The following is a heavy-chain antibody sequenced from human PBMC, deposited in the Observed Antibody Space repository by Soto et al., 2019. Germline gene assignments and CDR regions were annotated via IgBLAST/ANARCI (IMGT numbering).Heavy chain of an antibody. CDR3: ARDRGVAPPVAGNTHYYYYMDV. CDR2: ISAYNGDT. Sequence: ASVKVSCKASGYSFTNYGITWVRQAPGQGFEWMGWISAYNGDTNYAQKLQGRVTMTTDASTSTAYLELRSLRSDDTALYYCARDRGVAPPVAGNTHYYYYMDVWGQRDHGHRLL. J-gene: IGHJ6*03. V-gene: IGHV1-18*01. CDR1: GYSFTNYG. D-gene: IGHD6-19*01.